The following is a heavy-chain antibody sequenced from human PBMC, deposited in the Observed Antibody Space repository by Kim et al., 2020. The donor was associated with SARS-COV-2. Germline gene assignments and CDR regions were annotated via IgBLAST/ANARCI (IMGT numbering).Heavy chain of an antibody. CDR3: AFGPSYYFDA. V-gene: IGHV1-3*01. Sequence: GNTKYSQKFQCRVTITRDTSASTAYMELSSLRSEDTAVYYCAFGPSYYFDAWGQGTLVTVSS. CDR2: GNT. J-gene: IGHJ4*02. D-gene: IGHD3-16*01.